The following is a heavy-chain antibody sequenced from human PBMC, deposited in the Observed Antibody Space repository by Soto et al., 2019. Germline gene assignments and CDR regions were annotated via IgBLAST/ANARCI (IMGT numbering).Heavy chain of an antibody. CDR2: ISYDGSNK. D-gene: IGHD2-2*01. CDR1: GFTFSSYG. J-gene: IGHJ6*03. V-gene: IGHV3-30*03. Sequence: PGGSLRLSCAASGFTFSSYGMHWVRQAPGKGLEWVAVISYDGSNKYYADSVKGRFTVSRDNSKNTLYLQMNSLRAEDTAVYYCARGYCSSTSCYVLYYYYYMDVWGKGTTVTVSS. CDR3: ARGYCSSTSCYVLYYYYYMDV.